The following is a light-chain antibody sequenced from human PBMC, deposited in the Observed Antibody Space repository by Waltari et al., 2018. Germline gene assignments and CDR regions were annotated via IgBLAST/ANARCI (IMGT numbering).Light chain of an antibody. V-gene: IGLV2-23*01. Sequence: QSALTHPAPVSGSPGQSIPRSCTATSRPGGNYNLVPWYQQYPRKAPKVMIYDDKRRPSGVSDRFSGSKSGNTASLTISGVQAEDEADYYCCSYAGSYTWVFGGGTKLTVL. CDR2: DDK. J-gene: IGLJ3*02. CDR1: SRPGGNYNL. CDR3: CSYAGSYTWV.